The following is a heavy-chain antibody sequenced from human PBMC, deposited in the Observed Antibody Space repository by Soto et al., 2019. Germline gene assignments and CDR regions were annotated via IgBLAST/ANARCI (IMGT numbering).Heavy chain of an antibody. D-gene: IGHD1-26*01. J-gene: IGHJ4*02. CDR2: IKSTTDGGTT. CDR1: GLTFSNVW. CDR3: TESGSYSYPHVDH. V-gene: IGHV3-15*07. Sequence: GGSLRLSCAASGLTFSNVWLNWVRQAPGKGLEWVGRIKSTTDGGTTDYAGPVKGRFTISRDDSKMTLYLQMSSLRIADTAMYYCTESGSYSYPHVDHWGQGPLVTVSS.